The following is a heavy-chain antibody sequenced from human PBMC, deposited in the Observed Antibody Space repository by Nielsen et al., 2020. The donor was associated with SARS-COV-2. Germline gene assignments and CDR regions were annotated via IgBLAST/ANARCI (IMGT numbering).Heavy chain of an antibody. D-gene: IGHD3-9*01. Sequence: GESLKISCSASGFTFSSYAMSWVRQAPGKGLEWVSSISGSGGSTYYADSVKGRFTISGDNSKTTLYLQVNSLRAEDTAVYYCARAPGGYFDWPRDAFDIWGQGTMVTVSS. CDR1: GFTFSSYA. J-gene: IGHJ3*02. V-gene: IGHV3-23*01. CDR2: ISGSGGST. CDR3: ARAPGGYFDWPRDAFDI.